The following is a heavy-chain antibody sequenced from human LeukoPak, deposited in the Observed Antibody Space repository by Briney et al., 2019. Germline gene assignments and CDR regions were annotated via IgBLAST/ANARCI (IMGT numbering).Heavy chain of an antibody. CDR2: INPNSGGT. Sequence: ASVKVSCKASGYTFTVYYMHWVRQAPGQGLEWMGWINPNSGGTNYAQKFQGRVTMTRDTSISTAYMELSRLRSDDTAVYYCARDLVVVAATGWFDPWGQGTLVTVSP. D-gene: IGHD2-15*01. CDR3: ARDLVVVAATGWFDP. CDR1: GYTFTVYY. V-gene: IGHV1-2*02. J-gene: IGHJ5*02.